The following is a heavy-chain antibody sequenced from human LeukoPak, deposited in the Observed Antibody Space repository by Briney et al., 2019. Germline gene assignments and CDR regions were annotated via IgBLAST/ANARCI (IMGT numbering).Heavy chain of an antibody. V-gene: IGHV1-18*01. D-gene: IGHD3-16*02. Sequence: ASVKVSCKASGYTFTSYGISWVRQAPGQGLEWMGWISAYNGNTNYAQKLQGRVTMTTDTSTSTAYMELRSLRSDDTAVYYCARGVMITFGGVIVPTPFDYWGQGTLVTVSS. CDR3: ARGVMITFGGVIVPTPFDY. J-gene: IGHJ4*02. CDR1: GYTFTSYG. CDR2: ISAYNGNT.